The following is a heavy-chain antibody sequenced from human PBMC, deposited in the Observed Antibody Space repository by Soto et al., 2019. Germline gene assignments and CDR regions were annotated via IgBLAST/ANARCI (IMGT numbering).Heavy chain of an antibody. D-gene: IGHD6-13*01. CDR2: ISGRGGST. CDR1: GFTFSSYA. J-gene: IGHJ4*02. V-gene: IGHV3-23*01. CDR3: AKDGGAEAKNRIDY. Sequence: EVQLLESGGGLVQPGGSLRLSCAASGFTFSSYAMSWVRQAPGKGLEWVSTISGRGGSTYYEDSVKGRCTISRDKSKNTRYLQMNSLRAEDTAVYYCAKDGGAEAKNRIDYWGQGTLVTVSS.